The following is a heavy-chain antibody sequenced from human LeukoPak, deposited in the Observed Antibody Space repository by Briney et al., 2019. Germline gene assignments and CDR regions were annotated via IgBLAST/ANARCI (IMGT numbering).Heavy chain of an antibody. CDR2: IKQDGSDK. V-gene: IGHV3-7*05. CDR1: GFTFSSYW. Sequence: GGSLRLSCTASGFTFSSYWMNWVRQALGKGLEWAANIKQDGSDKHYVDSVKGRFTISRDNAKNSLYLQMNNLRAEDTAVYYCARDIAAGNLFDPWGQGTLVTVSS. D-gene: IGHD6-19*01. J-gene: IGHJ5*02. CDR3: ARDIAAGNLFDP.